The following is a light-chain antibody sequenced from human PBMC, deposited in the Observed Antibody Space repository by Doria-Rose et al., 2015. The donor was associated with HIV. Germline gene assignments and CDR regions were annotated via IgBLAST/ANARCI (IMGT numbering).Light chain of an antibody. CDR1: SGDVGGYNY. CDR3: ASYASSSTYWV. Sequence: GQSITIPCTGTSGDVGGYNYVSWYQQHPGKAPKLMIFDVINRPSGVSNRFSGSKSGNTASLTISGLRAEDEADYYCASYASSSTYWVFGGGTKLTGL. J-gene: IGLJ3*02. CDR2: DVI. V-gene: IGLV2-14*03.